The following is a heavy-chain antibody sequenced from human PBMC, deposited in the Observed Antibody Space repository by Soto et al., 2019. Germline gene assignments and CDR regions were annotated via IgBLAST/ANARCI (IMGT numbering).Heavy chain of an antibody. CDR2: IDPSDSYT. CDR3: VRSISGAKDGYNAFYYYGMDV. CDR1: GSSSTNYW. D-gene: IGHD5-12*01. V-gene: IGHV5-10-1*01. J-gene: IGHJ6*01. Sequence: PVESLKISCKCYGSSSTNYWIGWVRQMPVKGMEWMGTIDPSDSYTNYSPSFQGHVTISVDKSVNTAYLQWRSLKASDTAMYYCVRSISGAKDGYNAFYYYGMDVWGQGTTVPVSS.